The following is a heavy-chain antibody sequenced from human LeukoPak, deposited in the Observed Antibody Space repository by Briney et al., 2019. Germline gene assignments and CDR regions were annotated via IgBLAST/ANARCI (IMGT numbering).Heavy chain of an antibody. CDR3: ARVEVRWYIYYGMDV. Sequence: SETLSLTCAVYGGSFSGYYWSWIRQPPGKGLEWIGEINHSGSTNYNPSLKSRVTISVDTSKNQFSLKLSSVTAADTAVYYCARVEVRWYIYYGMDVWGQGTTVTVPS. CDR2: INHSGST. V-gene: IGHV4-34*01. J-gene: IGHJ6*02. CDR1: GGSFSGYY. D-gene: IGHD4-23*01.